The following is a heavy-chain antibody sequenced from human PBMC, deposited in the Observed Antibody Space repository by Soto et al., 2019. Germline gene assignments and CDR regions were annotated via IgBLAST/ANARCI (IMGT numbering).Heavy chain of an antibody. CDR1: GYSFTSYW. Sequence: PGESLKISCKGSGYSFTSYWIGWVRQMPGKGLEWMGIIYPGDSDTRYSPSFQGQVTISADKSISTAYLQWSSLKASDTAMYYCARQGPGNDKYYYYGMDVWGQGTTVTVSS. CDR2: IYPGDSDT. V-gene: IGHV5-51*01. J-gene: IGHJ6*02. CDR3: ARQGPGNDKYYYYGMDV. D-gene: IGHD1-1*01.